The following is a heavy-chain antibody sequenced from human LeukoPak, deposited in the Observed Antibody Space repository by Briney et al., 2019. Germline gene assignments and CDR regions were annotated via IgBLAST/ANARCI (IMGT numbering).Heavy chain of an antibody. Sequence: GESLKISCKGSGFRFTDYWIGWVRQMPGKGLEWMGIIYPGDSDTRYSPSFQGQVTISADKSINTAHLQWSSLKASDTAMYYCARGAAGTTPDYYYFGLDVWGQGTTVRVSS. CDR1: GFRFTDYW. J-gene: IGHJ6*02. CDR3: ARGAAGTTPDYYYFGLDV. V-gene: IGHV5-51*01. D-gene: IGHD1-7*01. CDR2: IYPGDSDT.